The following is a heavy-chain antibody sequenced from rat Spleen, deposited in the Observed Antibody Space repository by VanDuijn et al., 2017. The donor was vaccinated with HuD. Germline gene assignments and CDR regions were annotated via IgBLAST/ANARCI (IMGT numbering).Heavy chain of an antibody. CDR2: ISPTGGST. CDR1: GFVYNNYV. CDR3: VRQETSGYSNWFGY. V-gene: IGHV5S13*01. Sequence: EVQLVESGGGLVQPGRSLKLSCTASGFVYNNYVMAWVRQAPTKGLEWVTSISPTGGSTFYRDSVKGRFSVSRENAKDTLHLQMDSLRSEDTATYYCVRQETSGYSNWFGYWGQGTLVTVSS. D-gene: IGHD4-3*01. J-gene: IGHJ3*01.